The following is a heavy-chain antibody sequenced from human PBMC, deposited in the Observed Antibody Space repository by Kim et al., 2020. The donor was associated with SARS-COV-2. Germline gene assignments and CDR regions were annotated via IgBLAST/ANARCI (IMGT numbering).Heavy chain of an antibody. J-gene: IGHJ4*02. Sequence: YYADSVKGRVTIARDNARGSLFLQMSALRVEDTALYYCARWGVVAGLDSWGQGTRVTVSS. CDR3: ARWGVVAGLDS. V-gene: IGHV3-7*03. D-gene: IGHD2-15*01.